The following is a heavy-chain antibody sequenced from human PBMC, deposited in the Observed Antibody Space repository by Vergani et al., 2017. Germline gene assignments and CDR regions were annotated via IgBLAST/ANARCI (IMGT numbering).Heavy chain of an antibody. CDR3: ARWGNKKRLDS. V-gene: IGHV3-33*01. D-gene: IGHD1-26*01. Sequence: QVQLVESEGGVVQPGRSLTLSCVASGFTFSSHGMHWVRQAPGKGLEWVAVIWYDGSNKYYGDSVKGRFTISRDNSKNTLYLQMNSLRVEGTAVYYCARWGNKKRLDSWGQGTLVTVSS. CDR2: IWYDGSNK. J-gene: IGHJ5*01. CDR1: GFTFSSHG.